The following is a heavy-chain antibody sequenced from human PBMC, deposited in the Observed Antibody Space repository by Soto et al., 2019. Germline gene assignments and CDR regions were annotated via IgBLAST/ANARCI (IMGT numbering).Heavy chain of an antibody. CDR1: GFTFSSYA. Sequence: QVQLVESGGGVVQPGRSLRLSCAASGFTFSSYAMHWVRQAPGKGLEWVAVISYAGSNKYYADSVKGRFTISRDNSKNTLYLQMNSLRAEDTAVYYCARPHDSDYYYGMDVWGQGTTVTVSS. J-gene: IGHJ6*02. D-gene: IGHD2-15*01. CDR3: ARPHDSDYYYGMDV. CDR2: ISYAGSNK. V-gene: IGHV3-30-3*01.